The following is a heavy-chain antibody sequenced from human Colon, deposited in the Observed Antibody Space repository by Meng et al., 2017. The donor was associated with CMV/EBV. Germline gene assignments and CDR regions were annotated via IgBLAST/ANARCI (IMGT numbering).Heavy chain of an antibody. J-gene: IGHJ4*02. V-gene: IGHV3-15*01. CDR1: GFTVSSNY. CDR2: IKSKTDGGTT. CDR3: TTDRGTVY. Sequence: GESLKISCAASGFTVSSNYMSWVRQAPGKGLEWVGRIKSKTDGGTTDYAAPVKGRFTISRDDSKNTLYLQMNSLKTEDTAVYYCTTDRGTVYWGQGTLVTVSS. D-gene: IGHD4-17*01.